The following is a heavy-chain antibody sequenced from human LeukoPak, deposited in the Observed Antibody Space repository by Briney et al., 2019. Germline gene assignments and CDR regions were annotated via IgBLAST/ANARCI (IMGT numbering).Heavy chain of an antibody. CDR2: TYYRSKWYY. V-gene: IGHV6-1*01. CDR3: ARDLNTGHDY. CDR1: GDSVSSNTAA. D-gene: IGHD1-1*01. J-gene: IGHJ4*02. Sequence: SQTLSLTCAISGDSVSSNTAAWSWIRQSPSRGLEWLGRTYYRSKWYYDYAVSVKSRITINPDTSKNQFSLQLSSVIPEDTAVYYCARDLNTGHDYWGQGTLVTVSP.